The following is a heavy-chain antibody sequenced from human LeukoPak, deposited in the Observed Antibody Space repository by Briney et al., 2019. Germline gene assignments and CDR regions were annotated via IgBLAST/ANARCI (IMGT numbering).Heavy chain of an antibody. Sequence: SETLSLTCTVSGGSISSSNYYWGWIRQPPGKGLEWIGSFYYSGSTYYNPSLKSRVTISVDTSKNQFSLRLSSVTAADTAVYYCARDLLSTTGRLDYWGQGTLVTVSS. J-gene: IGHJ4*02. V-gene: IGHV4-39*02. CDR2: FYYSGST. CDR3: ARDLLSTTGRLDY. CDR1: GGSISSSNYY. D-gene: IGHD1-1*01.